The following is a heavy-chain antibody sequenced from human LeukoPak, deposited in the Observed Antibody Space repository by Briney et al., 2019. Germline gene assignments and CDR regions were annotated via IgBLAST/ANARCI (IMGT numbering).Heavy chain of an antibody. CDR2: IYSGGST. J-gene: IGHJ4*02. CDR1: GFTFSSNY. V-gene: IGHV3-53*01. CDR3: ARVQYGDYVDY. D-gene: IGHD4-17*01. Sequence: GGSLRLSCAASGFTFSSNYMSWVRQAPGKGLEWVSVIYSGGSTYYADSVKGRFTISRDNSKNTLYPQMNSLRAEDTAVYYCARVQYGDYVDYWGQGTLVTVSS.